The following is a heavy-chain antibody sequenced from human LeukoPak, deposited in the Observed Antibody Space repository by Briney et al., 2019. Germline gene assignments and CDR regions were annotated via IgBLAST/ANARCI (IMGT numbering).Heavy chain of an antibody. D-gene: IGHD1-26*01. V-gene: IGHV1-2*02. CDR1: GYTFTGYY. CDR3: ARVRWELPRLFDY. J-gene: IGHJ4*02. CDR2: INPNSGGT. Sequence: ASVTVSCKASGYTFTGYYMHWVRQAPGQGLEWMGWINPNSGGTNYAQKFQGRVTMTRDTSISTAYMELSRLRSDDTAMYYCARVRWELPRLFDYWGQGTPVTVSS.